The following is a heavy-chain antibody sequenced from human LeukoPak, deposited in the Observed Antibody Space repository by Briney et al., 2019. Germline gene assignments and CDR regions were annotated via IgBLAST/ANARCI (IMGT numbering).Heavy chain of an antibody. CDR1: GFTFSGSW. CDR3: AKDRRYSGYGIFDY. J-gene: IGHJ4*02. Sequence: GGSLRLSCVASGFTFSGSWMTWVRQAPGKGLEWVANMNPDGSGKYYVDSVKGRFTVSRDNAKNSVYLQMNSLRADDTALYYCAKDRRYSGYGIFDYWGQGTLVTVSS. V-gene: IGHV3-7*01. CDR2: MNPDGSGK. D-gene: IGHD5-12*01.